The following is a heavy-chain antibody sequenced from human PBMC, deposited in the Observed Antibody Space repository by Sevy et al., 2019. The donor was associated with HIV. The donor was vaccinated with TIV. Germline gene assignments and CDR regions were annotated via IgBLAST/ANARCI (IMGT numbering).Heavy chain of an antibody. V-gene: IGHV3-74*01. CDR2: INSDGSST. Sequence: GGSLRLSCAASGFTFSSYWMHWVRQAPGKGLVWVSRINSDGSSTSYADSVKGRLTISRDNAKNTLYLQMNSLRAEDTAVYYCARAFTYGETGGYWGQGTLVTVSS. J-gene: IGHJ4*02. D-gene: IGHD4-17*01. CDR3: ARAFTYGETGGY. CDR1: GFTFSSYW.